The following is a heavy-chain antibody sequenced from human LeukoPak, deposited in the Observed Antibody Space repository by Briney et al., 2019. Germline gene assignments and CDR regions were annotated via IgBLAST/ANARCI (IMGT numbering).Heavy chain of an antibody. CDR2: IYVTGST. CDR3: ARDSGTTGEVKFDP. CDR1: GASISSYY. V-gene: IGHV4-4*07. J-gene: IGHJ5*02. Sequence: SETLSLTCTVSGASISSYYWSWIRQPAGKALEWIGRIYVTGSTNYNPSLESRVTMSLDTSKNHFSLKLRSVTAADTAVYYCARDSGTTGEVKFDPWGQGTLVTVSS. D-gene: IGHD3-16*01.